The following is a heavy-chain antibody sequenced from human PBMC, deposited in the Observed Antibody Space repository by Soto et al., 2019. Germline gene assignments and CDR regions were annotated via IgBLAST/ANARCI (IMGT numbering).Heavy chain of an antibody. V-gene: IGHV1-18*01. D-gene: IGHD5-12*01. CDR2: ISTYRGDT. J-gene: IGHJ5*02. CDR1: GYTFFTYD. CDR3: ARHHGPTTSENWFDP. Sequence: QVHLVQSGVEVKTPGASVKVSCQASGYTFFTYDISWVRQAPRQGLEWMGWISTYRGDTKYAQKIQCRITTTTDTSTTTAYLQLRSLSSDDTAVYYCARHHGPTTSENWFDPWGQGTLVTVSS.